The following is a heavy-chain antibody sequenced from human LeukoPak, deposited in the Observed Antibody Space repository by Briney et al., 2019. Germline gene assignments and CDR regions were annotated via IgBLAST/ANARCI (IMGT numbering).Heavy chain of an antibody. Sequence: GGSLRLSCAASGFTFSSYAMSWVRQAPGKGPEWVSAISGSGGSTYYADSVKGRFTISRDNSKNTLYLQMNSLRAEDTAVYYCAKALFGVVIMPFYYWGQGTLVTVSS. CDR2: ISGSGGST. D-gene: IGHD3-3*01. CDR1: GFTFSSYA. CDR3: AKALFGVVIMPFYY. J-gene: IGHJ4*02. V-gene: IGHV3-23*01.